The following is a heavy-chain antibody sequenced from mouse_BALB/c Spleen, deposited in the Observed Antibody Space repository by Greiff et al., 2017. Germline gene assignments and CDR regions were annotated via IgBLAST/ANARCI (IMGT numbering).Heavy chain of an antibody. CDR1: GYTFTDYE. CDR2: IDPETGGT. CDR3: TTRQLVLGFAY. Sequence: QVQLQQSGAELVRPGASVTLSCKASGYTFTDYEMHWVKQTPVHGLEWIGAIDPETGGTAYNQKFKGKATLTADKSSSTAYMELRSLTSEDSAVYYCTTRQLVLGFAYWGQGTLVTVSA. D-gene: IGHD3-2*01. V-gene: IGHV1-15*01. J-gene: IGHJ3*01.